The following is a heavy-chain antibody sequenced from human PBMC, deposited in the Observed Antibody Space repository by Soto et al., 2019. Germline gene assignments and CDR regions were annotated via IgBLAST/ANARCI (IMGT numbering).Heavy chain of an antibody. D-gene: IGHD3-10*01. V-gene: IGHV2-5*02. CDR1: GFSLSSSGVG. CDR2: IFWVDDK. J-gene: IGHJ2*01. Sequence: QITLKESGPTLVKPTQTLTLTCTLSGFSLSSSGVGVGWFRQPPGKALEWLALIFWVDDKRYSPSLKSRLTTTKETSKNLVVLTMTNMDHVNTATYSCARLYGSGNNYHWYFDLWGRGTLVTVSS. CDR3: ARLYGSGNNYHWYFDL.